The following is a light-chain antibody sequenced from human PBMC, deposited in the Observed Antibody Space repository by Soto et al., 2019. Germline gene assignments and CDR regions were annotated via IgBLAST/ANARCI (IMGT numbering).Light chain of an antibody. V-gene: IGKV3-20*01. Sequence: EIVLTQSPGILSLSPGERATLSCRASQGLSGGYLAWFQQKPGQTPRLLIYSASNRATGIPDRFSGSGSGTDFTLTISRLEPEDVVVYYCQQNGSLPITFGQGTRLEIK. CDR3: QQNGSLPIT. CDR2: SAS. CDR1: QGLSGGY. J-gene: IGKJ5*01.